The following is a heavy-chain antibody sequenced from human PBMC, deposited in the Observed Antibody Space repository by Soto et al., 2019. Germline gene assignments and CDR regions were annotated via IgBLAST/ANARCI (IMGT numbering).Heavy chain of an antibody. V-gene: IGHV3-53*01. Sequence: GGSLRLSCAASGFTVSSNYMSWVRQAPGKGLEWVSVIYSGGSTYYADSVKGRFTISRDNSKNTLYLQMNSLRAEDTAVYYCARYCSSTSCYSPFDYWGQGTLVTVSS. CDR2: IYSGGST. CDR1: GFTVSSNY. CDR3: ARYCSSTSCYSPFDY. J-gene: IGHJ4*02. D-gene: IGHD2-2*01.